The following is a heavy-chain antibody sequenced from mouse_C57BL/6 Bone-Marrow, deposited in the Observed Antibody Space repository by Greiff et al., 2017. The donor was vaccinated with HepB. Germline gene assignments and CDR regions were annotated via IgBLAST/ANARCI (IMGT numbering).Heavy chain of an antibody. CDR3: ARSWDYYGSTWFAY. CDR1: GYTFTSYW. J-gene: IGHJ3*01. V-gene: IGHV1-55*01. Sequence: QVQLQQPGAELVKPGASVKMSCKASGYTFTSYWITWVKQRPGQGLEWIGDIYPGSGSTNYNKKFKSKATLTVDTSSSTAYMQLSSLTSEDSAVYYCARSWDYYGSTWFAYWGQGTLVTVSA. D-gene: IGHD1-1*01. CDR2: IYPGSGST.